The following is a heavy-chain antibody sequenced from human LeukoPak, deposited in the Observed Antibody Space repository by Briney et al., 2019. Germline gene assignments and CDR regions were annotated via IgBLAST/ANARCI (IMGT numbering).Heavy chain of an antibody. CDR3: AKGRPVPYSSSWYDSPLIGY. V-gene: IGHV3-23*01. J-gene: IGHJ4*02. D-gene: IGHD6-13*01. CDR2: ISAGGGTT. Sequence: GGSLRLSCAVSGFTFSSYAMSWVRQAPGKGLEWVSHISAGGGTTFYADSVKGRFTISRDNAKNSLYLQMNSLRAEDTALYYCAKGRPVPYSSSWYDSPLIGYWGQGTLVTVSS. CDR1: GFTFSSYA.